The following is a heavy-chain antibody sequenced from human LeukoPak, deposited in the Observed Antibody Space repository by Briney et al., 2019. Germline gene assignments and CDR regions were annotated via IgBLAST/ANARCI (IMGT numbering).Heavy chain of an antibody. Sequence: PGGSLRLSCAASGFTFTTYWMTWVRQAPGKGLEWVANINQDGTEKYYVDSVKGRFTISRDNAKNSLYLQMNSLRAEDTAVYYCARGIYDTDSLGLYFDHWGQGTLVTVSS. CDR3: ARGIYDTDSLGLYFDH. J-gene: IGHJ1*01. D-gene: IGHD3-16*01. CDR2: INQDGTEK. V-gene: IGHV3-7*01. CDR1: GFTFTTYW.